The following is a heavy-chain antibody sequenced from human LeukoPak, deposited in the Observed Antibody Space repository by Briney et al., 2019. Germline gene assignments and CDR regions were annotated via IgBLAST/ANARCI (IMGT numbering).Heavy chain of an antibody. CDR1: GYSFTSYW. V-gene: IGHV5-51*01. CDR3: AKLGYCTNGICYSLDS. J-gene: IGHJ4*02. CDR2: IYPGDSDT. Sequence: GESLKISCKASGYSFTSYWIGWVRQMPGKGLEWMGLIYPGDSDTRYSPSFQGQVTISADKSISTAYLQWRSLRASDSAMYYCAKLGYCTNGICYSLDSWGQGTLVTVSS. D-gene: IGHD2-8*01.